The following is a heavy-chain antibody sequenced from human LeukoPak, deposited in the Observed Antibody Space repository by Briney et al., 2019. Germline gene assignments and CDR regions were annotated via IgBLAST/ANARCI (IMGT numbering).Heavy chain of an antibody. Sequence: ASVKVSCKASGYTFTGYYMHWVRQAPGQGLEWMGWINLNSGGTNYAQKFQGRVTMTRDTSISTAYMELSRLRSDDTAVYYCARAEQLWFSYYYYYYMDVWGKGTTVTVSS. CDR2: INLNSGGT. V-gene: IGHV1-2*02. CDR1: GYTFTGYY. CDR3: ARAEQLWFSYYYYYYMDV. D-gene: IGHD5-18*01. J-gene: IGHJ6*03.